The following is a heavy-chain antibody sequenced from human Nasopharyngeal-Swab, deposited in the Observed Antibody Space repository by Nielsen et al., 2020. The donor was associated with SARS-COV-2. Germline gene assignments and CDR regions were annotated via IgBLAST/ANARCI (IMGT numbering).Heavy chain of an antibody. J-gene: IGHJ4*02. CDR2: ISTKTGAP. CDR1: VYTFTSNV. CDR3: ARENQEYANIWIDY. D-gene: IGHD1-1*01. V-gene: IGHV7-4-1*02. Sequence: ASVTVSCKASVYTFTSNVLNWVRQAPGQGPEYIGWISTKTGAPTYAQAFTGRFVISLDTSVSTTYLQISSLKADDTAVYYCARENQEYANIWIDYWGQGTQVTVSS.